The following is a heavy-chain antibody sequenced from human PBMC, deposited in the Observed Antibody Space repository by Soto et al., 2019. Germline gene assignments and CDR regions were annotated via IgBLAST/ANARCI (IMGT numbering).Heavy chain of an antibody. J-gene: IGHJ4*02. CDR1: GDTFAFYS. CDR2: INPILSMS. V-gene: IGHV1-69*02. CDR3: ATSYGSGYRAFDY. Sequence: QVQLVQSGAEVKRPGSSVKVSCKASGDTFAFYSINWVRQAPGLGLEWMGRINPILSMSNYAQRFQGRVTMTADKSTSTAYMVLNRLRSEDTAMYYCATSYGSGYRAFDYWCQGALGTVSS. D-gene: IGHD3-10*01.